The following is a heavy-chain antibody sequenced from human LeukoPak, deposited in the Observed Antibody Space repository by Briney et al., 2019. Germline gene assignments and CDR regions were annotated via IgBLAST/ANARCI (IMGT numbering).Heavy chain of an antibody. CDR1: GFTFSSYA. Sequence: GGSLRLSCAASGFTFSSYAMSWVRQAPGKGLEWVSAISGSGGSTYYADSVKGRFTISRDNSKNTLYLQMNSLRAEDTAVYYCAKGNGGIAVAAPHHDYWGQGTLVTVSS. D-gene: IGHD6-19*01. V-gene: IGHV3-23*01. CDR2: ISGSGGST. CDR3: AKGNGGIAVAAPHHDY. J-gene: IGHJ4*02.